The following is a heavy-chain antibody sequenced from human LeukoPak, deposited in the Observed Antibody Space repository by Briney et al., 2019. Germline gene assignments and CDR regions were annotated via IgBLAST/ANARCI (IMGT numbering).Heavy chain of an antibody. Sequence: PSETLSLTCTVSGGSISSSSYYWGWIRQPPGKGLEWIGSIYYSGSTYYNPSLKSRVTISVDTSKNQSSLKLSSVTAADTAVYYCARLHYYDSSGYSNAFDIWGQGTMVTVSS. D-gene: IGHD3-22*01. CDR3: ARLHYYDSSGYSNAFDI. V-gene: IGHV4-39*01. J-gene: IGHJ3*02. CDR1: GGSISSSSYY. CDR2: IYYSGST.